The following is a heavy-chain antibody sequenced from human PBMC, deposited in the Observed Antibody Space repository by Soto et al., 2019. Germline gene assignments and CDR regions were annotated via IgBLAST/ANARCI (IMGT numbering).Heavy chain of an antibody. CDR1: GFTFSNAW. J-gene: IGHJ4*02. CDR2: IKSKTDGGTT. CDR3: TTDAAAVPDTPVDY. V-gene: IGHV3-15*01. Sequence: PGGSLRLSCAASGFTFSNAWMSWVRQAPGKGLEWVGRIKSKTDGGTTDYAAPVKGRFTISRDDSKNTLYLQMNSLKTEDTAVYYCTTDAAAVPDTPVDYWGQGTLVTVSS. D-gene: IGHD6-25*01.